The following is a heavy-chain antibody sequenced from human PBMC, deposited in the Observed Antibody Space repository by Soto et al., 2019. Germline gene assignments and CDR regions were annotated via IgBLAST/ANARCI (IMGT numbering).Heavy chain of an antibody. V-gene: IGHV4-34*01. CDR2: INDRGSI. Sequence: QVQLQQWGAGPLRPLGTLSLTCGVSGGSFSGYYWAWIRQSPGKGLEWIGEINDRGSINYNPSLKSRDSISVDTSKNHYSLNLRSVTAADTAVYYCARESHDILTGPPWVWYFDLWGRGTLVTVSS. CDR1: GGSFSGYY. CDR3: ARESHDILTGPPWVWYFDL. J-gene: IGHJ2*01. D-gene: IGHD3-9*01.